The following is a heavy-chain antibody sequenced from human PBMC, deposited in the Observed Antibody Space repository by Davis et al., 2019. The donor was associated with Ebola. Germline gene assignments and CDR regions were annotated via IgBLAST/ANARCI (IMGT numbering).Heavy chain of an antibody. J-gene: IGHJ4*02. CDR2: ISYDGNEK. Sequence: GGSLRLSCRASGFSFNKFGLHWVRQAPGKGLEWVTVISYDGNEKYYADSVKGRFTISRDNSRNTVSLQMDSLRPEDTAVYYCARAQFPTTSDHWGQGTLVTVSS. CDR3: ARAQFPTTSDH. V-gene: IGHV3-30*03. CDR1: GFSFNKFG. D-gene: IGHD1-1*01.